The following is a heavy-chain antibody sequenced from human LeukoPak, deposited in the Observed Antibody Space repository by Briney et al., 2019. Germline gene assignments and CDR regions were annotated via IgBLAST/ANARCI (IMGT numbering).Heavy chain of an antibody. J-gene: IGHJ4*02. Sequence: SETLSLTCTVSGGSISSSSYYWGWIRQPPGKGLEWIGSIYYSGSTYYNPSLKSRVTISVDTSKNQFSLKLSSVTAADTAVYYCARARSGYDLYYYDSSGHRYFDYWGQGTLVTVSS. V-gene: IGHV4-39*07. CDR1: GGSISSSSYY. D-gene: IGHD3-22*01. CDR2: IYYSGST. CDR3: ARARSGYDLYYYDSSGHRYFDY.